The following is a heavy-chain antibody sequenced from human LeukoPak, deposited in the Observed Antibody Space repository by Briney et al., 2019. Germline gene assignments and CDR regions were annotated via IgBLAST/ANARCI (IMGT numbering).Heavy chain of an antibody. CDR1: GFIFSTYS. V-gene: IGHV3-21*04. D-gene: IGHD3-22*01. CDR3: ARDRGIVVVIDAFDI. J-gene: IGHJ3*02. CDR2: ISSSTAYT. Sequence: GGSLRLSCAASGFIFSTYSMTWVRQAPGKGLEWVASISSSTAYTSYADSVKGRFTISRDNAKNSLYLQMNSLRAEDTALYYCARDRGIVVVIDAFDIWGQGTMVTVSS.